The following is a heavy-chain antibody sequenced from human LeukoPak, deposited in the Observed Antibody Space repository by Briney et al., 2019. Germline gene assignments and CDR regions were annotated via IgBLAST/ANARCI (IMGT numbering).Heavy chain of an antibody. CDR3: ARYPALLWFGESENWFDP. CDR2: ISAYNGNT. V-gene: IGHV1-18*01. CDR1: GYTFTSYG. D-gene: IGHD3-10*01. J-gene: IGHJ5*02. Sequence: GASVKVSCKASGYTFTSYGIIWVRQAPGQGLEWMGWISAYNGNTNYAQKLQGRVTMTTDTSTSTAYMELRSLRSDDTAVYYCARYPALLWFGESENWFDPWGQRTLVTVSS.